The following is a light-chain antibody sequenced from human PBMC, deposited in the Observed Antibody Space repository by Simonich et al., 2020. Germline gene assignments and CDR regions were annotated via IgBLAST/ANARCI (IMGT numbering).Light chain of an antibody. V-gene: IGKV4-1*01. J-gene: IGKJ2*01. CDR1: QSVLYSSNNKNY. CDR2: WAS. CDR3: QQYYSTPYT. Sequence: DLVMTQSPDSLAVSLGERATINCKSSQSVLYSSNNKNYLAWYQQKPGQPPKRLIYWASTRESGVPARFSGSGSGTDFTLTISSLQAEDVAVYYCQQYYSTPYTFGQGTKLEIK.